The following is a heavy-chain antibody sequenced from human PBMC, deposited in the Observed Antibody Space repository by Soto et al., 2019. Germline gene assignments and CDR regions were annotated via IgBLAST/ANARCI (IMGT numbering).Heavy chain of an antibody. J-gene: IGHJ5*02. CDR1: GGTFSSYA. CDR3: ASEAPGYRYGYWFDP. V-gene: IGHV1-69*01. Sequence: QVQLVQSGAEVKKPGSSVKVSCKASGGTFSSYAISWVRQAPGQGLEWMGGIIPIFGTANYAQKFQGRVTIPADESTSTAYMELGSLRSVAPAVYYCASEAPGYRYGYWFDPWGQGTLVTVSS. D-gene: IGHD5-18*01. CDR2: IIPIFGTA.